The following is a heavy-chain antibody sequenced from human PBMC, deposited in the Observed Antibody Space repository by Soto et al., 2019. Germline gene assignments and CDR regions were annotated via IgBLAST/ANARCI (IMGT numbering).Heavy chain of an antibody. CDR2: IYYSGST. CDR3: ARTPGGLWFGDGYYYGMDV. J-gene: IGHJ6*02. V-gene: IGHV4-39*01. D-gene: IGHD3-10*01. Sequence: SETLSLTCTVSGGSISSSSYYWGWIRQPPGKGLEWIGSIYYSGSTYYNPSLKSRVTISVDTSKNQFSLKLSSVTAADTAVYYCARTPGGLWFGDGYYYGMDVWGQGTTVT. CDR1: GGSISSSSYY.